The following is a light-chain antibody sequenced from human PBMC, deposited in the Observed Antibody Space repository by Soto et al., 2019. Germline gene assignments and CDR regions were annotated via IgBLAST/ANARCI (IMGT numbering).Light chain of an antibody. J-gene: IGKJ1*01. CDR3: QQYGSTHTWT. V-gene: IGKV3-20*01. Sequence: EIVLTQSPGTLSLSPGERATLSCRASQSVSSSYLAWYQQKPGQAPRLLIYGASSRATGTPDRFSGSGSGTAFTLTISRLEPEDFAVYYCQQYGSTHTWTFGQGTTVKIK. CDR1: QSVSSSY. CDR2: GAS.